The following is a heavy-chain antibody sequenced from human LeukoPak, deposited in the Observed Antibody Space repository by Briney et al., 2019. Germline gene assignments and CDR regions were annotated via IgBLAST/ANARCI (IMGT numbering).Heavy chain of an antibody. CDR3: ARDVLLWFGESGVPFHN. V-gene: IGHV1-18*01. CDR1: GYIFINYG. J-gene: IGHJ4*02. CDR2: ISADNGDT. D-gene: IGHD3-10*01. Sequence: GASVKVSCKTSGYIFINYGISWVRQAPGQGLEWMGWISADNGDTNYAQKLQDRVTMTTDTSTSTAYMELRTLRSDDTAVYYCARDVLLWFGESGVPFHNWGQGTLVTVSS.